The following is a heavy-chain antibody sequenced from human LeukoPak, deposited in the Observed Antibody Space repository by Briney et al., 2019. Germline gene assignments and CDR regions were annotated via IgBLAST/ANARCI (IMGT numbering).Heavy chain of an antibody. V-gene: IGHV3-11*04. D-gene: IGHD4/OR15-4a*01. J-gene: IGHJ4*02. CDR2: ISSSGSTI. Sequence: GGSLRPSCAASGFTFSDYYMSWIRQAPGKGLEWVSYISSSGSTIYYADSVKGRFTISRDNGKNSLDLQMNSLRADDTAFYYCARDTLGEGEDANYAVYYFDYWGQGTVVTVSS. CDR3: ARDTLGEGEDANYAVYYFDY. CDR1: GFTFSDYY.